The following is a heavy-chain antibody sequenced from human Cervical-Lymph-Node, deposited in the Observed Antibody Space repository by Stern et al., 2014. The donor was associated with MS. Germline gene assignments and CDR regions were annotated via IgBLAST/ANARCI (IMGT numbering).Heavy chain of an antibody. CDR2: IYWNDVK. CDR1: GFSLTTSGVG. J-gene: IGHJ4*02. CDR3: AHGVRYSYGTRPNWYFDS. V-gene: IGHV2-5*01. Sequence: QVTLEESGPTLVKPTQTLTVTCTFSGFSLTTSGVGVGWIRQPPGKALEWLAVIYWNDVKRYSPSLNTRLTITKDTSKNQVVLTMTNMDPVDTATYYCAHGVRYSYGTRPNWYFDSWGQGTPVAVSS. D-gene: IGHD5-18*01.